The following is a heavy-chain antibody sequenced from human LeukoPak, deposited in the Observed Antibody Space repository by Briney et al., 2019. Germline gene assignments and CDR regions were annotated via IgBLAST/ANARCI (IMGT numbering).Heavy chain of an antibody. CDR2: ISGSSGGT. D-gene: IGHD2-21*01. CDR3: AKGRGEEIIDWFDP. V-gene: IGHV3-23*01. CDR1: GFTFRSYA. J-gene: IGHJ5*02. Sequence: PGRSLRLSCAASGFTFRSYAMAWVRQAAGKGLEWVSSISGSSGGTFYSNSVKGRFSISRDNSNNRLYLQMNSLRAEDTALYSCAKGRGEEIIDWFDPWGQGTLVTVSS.